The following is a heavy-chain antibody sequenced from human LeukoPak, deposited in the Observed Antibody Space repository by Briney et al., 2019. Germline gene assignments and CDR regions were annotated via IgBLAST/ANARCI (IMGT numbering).Heavy chain of an antibody. CDR2: IYYSGST. CDR1: GGSISSGGYY. D-gene: IGHD4-23*01. J-gene: IGHJ4*02. Sequence: PSETLSLTCTVSGGSISSGGYYWSRIRQHPGKGLEWIGYIYYSGSTYYNPSLKSRVTISVDTSKNQFSLKLSSVTAADTAVYYCARVARDGPTPRVMDYWGQGTLVTVSS. V-gene: IGHV4-31*03. CDR3: ARVARDGPTPRVMDY.